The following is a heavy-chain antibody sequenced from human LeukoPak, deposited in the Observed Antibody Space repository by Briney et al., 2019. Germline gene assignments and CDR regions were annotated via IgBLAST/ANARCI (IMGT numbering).Heavy chain of an antibody. V-gene: IGHV4-4*07. Sequence: SSETLSLTCTVSGGSISSYYWSWIRQPAGKGLEWIGRIYSSGSTNYNSSLKSRVTMSVDTSKNQFSLKLSSVTAADTAVYYCARRRTLGVSGGCCWFDPWGQGTLVTVSS. CDR3: ARRRTLGVSGGCCWFDP. J-gene: IGHJ5*02. D-gene: IGHD3-16*01. CDR1: GGSISSYY. CDR2: IYSSGST.